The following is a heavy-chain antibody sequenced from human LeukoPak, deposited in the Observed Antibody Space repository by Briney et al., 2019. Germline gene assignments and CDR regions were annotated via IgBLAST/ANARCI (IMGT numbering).Heavy chain of an antibody. CDR3: AAYNWNDRSFDY. D-gene: IGHD1-1*01. Sequence: SETLSLTCAVYGGSFSGYYWSWIRQPPGKGLEWIGEINHSGSTNYNPSLKSRVTISVDKSKNQFSLSLSSVTAADTAVYYCAAYNWNDRSFDYWGQGTLVTVSS. CDR1: GGSFSGYY. CDR2: INHSGST. V-gene: IGHV4-34*01. J-gene: IGHJ4*02.